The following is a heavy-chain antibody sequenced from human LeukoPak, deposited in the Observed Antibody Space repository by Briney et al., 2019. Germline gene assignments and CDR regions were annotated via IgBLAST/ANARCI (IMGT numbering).Heavy chain of an antibody. CDR1: GFTFSSYA. V-gene: IGHV3-23*01. Sequence: GGSLRLSCAASGFTFSSYAMSWVRQAPGKGLEWVSAIRGSGGSTYYADSAKGRFTISRDNSKNTLYLQMNSLRAEDTAVYYCAKEVAYSGSYSHAFDIWGQGTMVTVSS. D-gene: IGHD1-26*01. J-gene: IGHJ3*02. CDR2: IRGSGGST. CDR3: AKEVAYSGSYSHAFDI.